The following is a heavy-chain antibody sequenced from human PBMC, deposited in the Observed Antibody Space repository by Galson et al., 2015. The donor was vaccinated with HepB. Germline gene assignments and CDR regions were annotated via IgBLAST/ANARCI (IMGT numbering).Heavy chain of an antibody. CDR3: ARPFSGEPYLQFFFY. V-gene: IGHV1-69*13. D-gene: IGHD3-3*01. CDR2: IIPLFGRA. Sequence: SVKVSCKASGGTFSSYAISWVRQTPGQGLQWMGGIIPLFGRANYAQMFQGRVTITADDSTSTAYMELRSLRSEDTAVYYCARPFSGEPYLQFFFYWGQGTLVTVSS. J-gene: IGHJ4*02. CDR1: GGTFSSYA.